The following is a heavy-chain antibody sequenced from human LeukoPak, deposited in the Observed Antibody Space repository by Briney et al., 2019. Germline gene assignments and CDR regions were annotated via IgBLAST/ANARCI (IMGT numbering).Heavy chain of an antibody. J-gene: IGHJ4*02. CDR2: IYYSGST. CDR1: GVSISSSSYY. Sequence: SETLSLTCTVSGVSISSSSYYWGWIRQPPGKGLEWIGSIYYSGSTYYNPSLKSRVTVSVDTSKNQFSLKLSSVTAADTAVYYCARLRLWLGHGYFDYWGQGTLVTVSS. D-gene: IGHD3-10*01. CDR3: ARLRLWLGHGYFDY. V-gene: IGHV4-39*01.